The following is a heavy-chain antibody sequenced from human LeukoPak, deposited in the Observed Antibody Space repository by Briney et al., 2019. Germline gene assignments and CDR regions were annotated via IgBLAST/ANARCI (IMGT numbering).Heavy chain of an antibody. V-gene: IGHV4-59*01. D-gene: IGHD6-13*01. Sequence: SETPSLTCTVSGGSISSYYWSWIRQPPGKGLEWIGYIYYSGSTNYNPSLKSRVTISVDTSKNQFSLKLSSVTAADTAVYYCARESAYYSSPDYWGQGTLVTVSS. CDR2: IYYSGST. CDR3: ARESAYYSSPDY. J-gene: IGHJ4*02. CDR1: GGSISSYY.